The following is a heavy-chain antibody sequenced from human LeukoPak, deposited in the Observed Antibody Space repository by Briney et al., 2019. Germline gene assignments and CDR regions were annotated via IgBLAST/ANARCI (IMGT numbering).Heavy chain of an antibody. J-gene: IGHJ2*01. CDR1: GFTFSSHW. V-gene: IGHV3-74*01. Sequence: GGSLRLSCAASGFTFSSHWMHWVSQAPGKGLVWLSRIDSDGSRTSYADSVKGRFTISRDNAKNTLYLQMNSLRAEDTAVFFCAREDYNDSGWYFDLWGRGTLVTVSS. D-gene: IGHD3-22*01. CDR3: AREDYNDSGWYFDL. CDR2: IDSDGSRT.